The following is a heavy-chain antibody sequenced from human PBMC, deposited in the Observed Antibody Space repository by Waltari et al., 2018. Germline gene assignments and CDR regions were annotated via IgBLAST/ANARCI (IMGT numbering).Heavy chain of an antibody. V-gene: IGHV3-21*01. J-gene: IGHJ4*02. D-gene: IGHD3-10*01. CDR1: GFTFSRYR. CDR3: ARDGGNYYGSGSYGN. CDR2: ISSSSSYI. Sequence: EVQLVESGGGLVKPGGSLGLSCAASGFTFSRYRMNWVRQAPGKGLEWVSSISSSSSYIYYADSVKGRFTISRDNAKNSLYLQMNSLRAEDTAVYYCARDGGNYYGSGSYGNWGQGTLVTVSS.